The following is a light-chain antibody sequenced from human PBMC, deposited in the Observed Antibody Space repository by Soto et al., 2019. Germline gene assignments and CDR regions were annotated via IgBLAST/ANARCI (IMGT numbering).Light chain of an antibody. CDR2: KVS. V-gene: IGKV2-30*01. CDR3: MQGTHWPPI. Sequence: DVVMTQSPLSLPVTLGQPASISCRSSQSLLYSDGNTYLHWFQQRPGQSPRRLIYKVSNRDSGVPDRFSGSGSGTDFTLKISRVEAEDVGVYYCMQGTHWPPIFGPGTKVEIK. J-gene: IGKJ3*01. CDR1: QSLLYSDGNTY.